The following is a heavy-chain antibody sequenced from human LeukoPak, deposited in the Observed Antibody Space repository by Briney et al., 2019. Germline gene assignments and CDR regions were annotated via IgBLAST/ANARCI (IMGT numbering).Heavy chain of an antibody. Sequence: PGGSLRLSCAASGFIFSNYGMHWVRQAPGKGLEWVAFIRYDGSIRYYIDSVKGRFTISRDNSKNTLYLQMNSLRAEDTAVYHCAKDSVKVSTIRRVPHYTDVWGKGTTVIIS. CDR2: IRYDGSIR. CDR3: AKDSVKVSTIRRVPHYTDV. V-gene: IGHV3-30*02. J-gene: IGHJ6*03. D-gene: IGHD5/OR15-5a*01. CDR1: GFIFSNYG.